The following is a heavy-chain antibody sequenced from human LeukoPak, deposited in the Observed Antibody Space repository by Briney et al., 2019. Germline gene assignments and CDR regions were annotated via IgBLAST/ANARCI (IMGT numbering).Heavy chain of an antibody. CDR1: GYTFTSYD. V-gene: IGHV1-8*01. CDR3: ARGLYYDSSGYYYDAFDI. CDR2: MNPNSGNT. Sequence: ASVKVSCKASGYTFTSYDINWVRQATGQGLEWMGWMNPNSGNTSYAQKFQGRVTMTRNTSISTAYMELSSLRSEDTAVYYCARGLYYDSSGYYYDAFDIWGQGTMVTVSS. D-gene: IGHD3-22*01. J-gene: IGHJ3*02.